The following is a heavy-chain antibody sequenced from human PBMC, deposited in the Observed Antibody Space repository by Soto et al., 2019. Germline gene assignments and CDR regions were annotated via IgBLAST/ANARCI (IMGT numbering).Heavy chain of an antibody. D-gene: IGHD2-2*02. Sequence: ASVKVSCKASGYTFAGYYMHWVRQAPGQGLEWMGWINPNSGGTNYAQKFQGRVTMTRDTSISTAYMELSRLRSDDTAVYYCAREGYCSSTICYIDKYWGQGTLVTVSS. CDR2: INPNSGGT. J-gene: IGHJ4*02. CDR3: AREGYCSSTICYIDKY. CDR1: GYTFAGYY. V-gene: IGHV1-2*02.